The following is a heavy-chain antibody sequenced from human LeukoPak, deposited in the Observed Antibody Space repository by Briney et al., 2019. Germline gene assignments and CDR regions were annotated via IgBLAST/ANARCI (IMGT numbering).Heavy chain of an antibody. CDR2: IHYKGST. CDR1: GDSINGHY. Sequence: SETLSVTCTISGDSINGHYWSWIRQPPGKRLEWIGDIHYKGSTNYNLSLKSRVTISVDTSKNHLSLNLTSVLAADTAIYYCARRDTGWNYCDYWGQGILVTLSS. CDR3: ARRDTGWNYCDY. V-gene: IGHV4-59*08. D-gene: IGHD6-19*01. J-gene: IGHJ4*02.